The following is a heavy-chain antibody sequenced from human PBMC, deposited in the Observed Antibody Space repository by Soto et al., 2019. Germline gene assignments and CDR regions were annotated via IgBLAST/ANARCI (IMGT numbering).Heavy chain of an antibody. CDR1: GGTFSSYT. J-gene: IGHJ4*02. D-gene: IGHD4-4*01. CDR2: IIPILGIA. CDR3: ARDSVIGPATTDY. V-gene: IGHV1-69*04. Sequence: SVKVSCKASGGTFSSYTISWVRQAPGQGLEWMGRIIPILGIANYAQKFQGRVTITADKSTSTAYMELSSLRSEDTAVYYCARDSVIGPATTDYWGQGTLVTVSS.